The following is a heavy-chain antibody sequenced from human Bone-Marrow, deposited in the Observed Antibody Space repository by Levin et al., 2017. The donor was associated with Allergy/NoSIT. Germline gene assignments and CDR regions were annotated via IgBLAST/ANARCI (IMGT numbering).Heavy chain of an antibody. D-gene: IGHD3-10*01. CDR1: GGSISSSSYY. V-gene: IGHV4-39*01. CDR2: IYYSGST. Sequence: SQTLSLTCTVSGGSISSSSYYWGWIRQPPGKGLEWIGSIYYSGSTYYNPSLKSRVTISVDTSKNQFSLKLSSVTAADTAVYYCARLRGYYYGSGSTYYFDYWGQGTLVTVSS. J-gene: IGHJ4*02. CDR3: ARLRGYYYGSGSTYYFDY.